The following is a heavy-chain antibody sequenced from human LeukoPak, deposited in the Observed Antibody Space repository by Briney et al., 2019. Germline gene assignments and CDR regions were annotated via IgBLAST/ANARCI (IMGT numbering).Heavy chain of an antibody. D-gene: IGHD6-13*01. CDR3: ARSAYSSSWYDPSNYFDY. CDR1: GYTFINYG. Sequence: ASVKVSCKASGYTFINYGISWVRQAPGQGLEWMGWISAYNGNTNYAQKLQGRVTVTTDTSTSTAYMELRSLRSDDTAVYYCARSAYSSSWYDPSNYFDYWGQGTLVTVSS. J-gene: IGHJ4*02. CDR2: ISAYNGNT. V-gene: IGHV1-18*01.